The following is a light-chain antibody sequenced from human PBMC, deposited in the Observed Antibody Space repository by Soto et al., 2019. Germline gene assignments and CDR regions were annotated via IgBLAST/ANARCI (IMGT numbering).Light chain of an antibody. Sequence: IQMTQSPSTLSASVGDRVTITCRASQSISSWLAWYQQKPGKAPKLLIYKASSLESGVPSRFSGSGSGTEFTFTISSLQPDDSTYYCQQYNSLYTFGQGTKLEMK. CDR2: KAS. J-gene: IGKJ2*01. CDR3: QQYNSLYT. CDR1: QSISSW. V-gene: IGKV1-5*03.